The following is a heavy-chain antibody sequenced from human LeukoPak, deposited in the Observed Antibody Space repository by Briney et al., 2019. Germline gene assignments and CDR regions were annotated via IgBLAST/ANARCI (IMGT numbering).Heavy chain of an antibody. CDR3: STYDILTGHFC. J-gene: IGHJ4*02. CDR2: IYYSGST. CDR1: GGSISSSSYY. Sequence: PSETLSLTCTVSGGSISSSSYYWGWIRQPPGKGLEWIGSIYYSGSTYYNPSLKSRVTISVDTSKNQFSLKLSSVTAADTAVYYCSTYDILTGHFCWGQGTLVTVSS. V-gene: IGHV4-39*07. D-gene: IGHD3-9*01.